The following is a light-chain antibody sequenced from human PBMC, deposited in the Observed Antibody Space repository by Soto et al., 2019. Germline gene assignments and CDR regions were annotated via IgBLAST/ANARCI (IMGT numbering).Light chain of an antibody. Sequence: EIVLTQSPGTLSLSPGERAILSCRASQSVGSLLAWYQHNPGQAPRLLIFDASYRAAGIPPRFRGSGSGTDFTLTIDSLEPEDFAVYYCQQRTNWLWTFGPGTKVEIK. V-gene: IGKV3-11*01. CDR2: DAS. CDR1: QSVGSL. CDR3: QQRTNWLWT. J-gene: IGKJ1*01.